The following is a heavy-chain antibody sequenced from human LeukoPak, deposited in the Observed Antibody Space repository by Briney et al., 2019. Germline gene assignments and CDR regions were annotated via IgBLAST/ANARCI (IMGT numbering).Heavy chain of an antibody. CDR2: INHSGST. D-gene: IGHD2-2*01. CDR1: GGSFSGYY. V-gene: IGHV4-34*01. J-gene: IGHJ6*02. Sequence: SETLSLTCAVYGGSFSGYYWSWIRQPPGKGLEWIGEINHSGSTNYNPSLKSRVTISVDTSKNQFSLKLSSVTAADTAVYYCARGWRYCSSTSCYYYYYGMDVWGQGTTVTVSS. CDR3: ARGWRYCSSTSCYYYYYGMDV.